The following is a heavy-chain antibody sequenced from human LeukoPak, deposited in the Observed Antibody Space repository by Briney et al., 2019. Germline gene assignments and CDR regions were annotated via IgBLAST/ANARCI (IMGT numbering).Heavy chain of an antibody. CDR1: GFTFSSYW. Sequence: NPGGSPRLSCAASGFTFSSYWMSWVRQPPGKGLKWVANIKQDGSEKSYVDSVKGRFTISRDNAKNSLYLQMNSLRAEDTAVYYCASFIARYAFDIWGQGTMVTVSS. J-gene: IGHJ3*02. V-gene: IGHV3-7*01. CDR3: ASFIARYAFDI. D-gene: IGHD6-13*01. CDR2: IKQDGSEK.